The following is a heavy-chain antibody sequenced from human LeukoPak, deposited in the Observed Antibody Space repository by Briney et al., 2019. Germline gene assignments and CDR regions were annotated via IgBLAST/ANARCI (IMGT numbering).Heavy chain of an antibody. CDR1: GFTFTGYY. CDR3: ARTLPNYYYGMDV. Sequence: ASVKVFCKASGFTFTGYYMHWVRQAPGQGLEWMGWINPNSGGTNYAQKFQGRVTMTRDTSISAAYMELSRLRSDDTAMYYCARTLPNYYYGMDVWGQGTTVTVSS. J-gene: IGHJ6*02. CDR2: INPNSGGT. V-gene: IGHV1-2*02. D-gene: IGHD1-26*01.